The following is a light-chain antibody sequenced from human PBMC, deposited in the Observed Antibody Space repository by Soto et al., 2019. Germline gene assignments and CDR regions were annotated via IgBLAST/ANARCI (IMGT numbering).Light chain of an antibody. CDR3: SSYTSSSALDV. CDR1: SSDVGEYNY. J-gene: IGLJ1*01. CDR2: EVS. V-gene: IGLV2-14*01. Sequence: QSALTQPASVSGSPGQSITISCTGTSSDVGEYNYVSWYQQHPGKAPKLMIYEVSNRPSGVSNRFSGSKSANTASLTISGLQAEDEADYYCSSYTSSSALDVFGTGTKVTVL.